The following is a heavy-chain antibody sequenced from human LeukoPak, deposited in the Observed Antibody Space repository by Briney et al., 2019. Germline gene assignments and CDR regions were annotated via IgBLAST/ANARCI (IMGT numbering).Heavy chain of an antibody. CDR1: GGSISSYY. CDR3: ARDRGITIFGVVIRYMDV. D-gene: IGHD3-3*01. Sequence: PSETLSLTCTVSGGSISSYYWSWIRQPPGKGLEWIGYIYYSGSTNYNPSLKSRVTISVDTSKNQFSLKLSSVTAADTAVYYCARDRGITIFGVVIRYMDVWGEGTTVTVSS. V-gene: IGHV4-59*12. CDR2: IYYSGST. J-gene: IGHJ6*03.